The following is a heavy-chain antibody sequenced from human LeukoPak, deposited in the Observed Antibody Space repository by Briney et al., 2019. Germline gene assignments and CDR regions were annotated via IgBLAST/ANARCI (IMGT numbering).Heavy chain of an antibody. CDR1: GYTFTNYG. V-gene: IGHV1-18*01. CDR2: ISAYNGNT. CDR3: ARHSSGYHGLFDP. Sequence: ASVKVSCKASGYTFTNYGISWVRQAPGQGLEWMGWISAYNGNTNYAQKLQGRVTMTTDTSTSTAYVELRSLRSDDTAVYYCARHSSGYHGLFDPWGQGTLVTVSS. D-gene: IGHD3-22*01. J-gene: IGHJ5*02.